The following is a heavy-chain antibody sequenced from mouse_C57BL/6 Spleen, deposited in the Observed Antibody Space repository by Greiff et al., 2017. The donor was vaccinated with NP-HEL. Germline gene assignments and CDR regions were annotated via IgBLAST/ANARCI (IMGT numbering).Heavy chain of an antibody. D-gene: IGHD2-2*01. V-gene: IGHV1-69*01. CDR2: IDPSDSYT. J-gene: IGHJ3*01. CDR1: GYTFTSYW. CDR3: ARGGGYDEAWFAY. Sequence: QVQLQQSGAELVMPGASVKLSCKASGYTFTSYWMHWVKQRPGQGLEWIGEIDPSDSYTNYNQKFKGKSTLTVDKSSSTAYMQLSSLTSEDSAVYYCARGGGYDEAWFAYWGQGTLVTVSA.